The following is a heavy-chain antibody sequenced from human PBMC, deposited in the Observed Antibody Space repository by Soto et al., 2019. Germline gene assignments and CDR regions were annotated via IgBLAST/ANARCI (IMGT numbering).Heavy chain of an antibody. V-gene: IGHV3-23*01. D-gene: IGHD3-9*01. CDR1: GFTFSSYA. CDR2: ISGSGGST. CDR3: AKDVLRGYYDILTGPNRFDP. Sequence: GGSLSLSCAASGFTFSSYAMSWVRQAPGKGLEWVSAISGSGGSTYYADSVKGRFTISRDNSKNTLYLQMNSLRAEDTAVYYCAKDVLRGYYDILTGPNRFDPWGQGTLVNVSS. J-gene: IGHJ5*02.